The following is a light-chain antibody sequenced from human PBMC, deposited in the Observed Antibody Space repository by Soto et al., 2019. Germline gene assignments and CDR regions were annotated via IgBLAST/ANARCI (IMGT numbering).Light chain of an antibody. CDR1: QSISTH. J-gene: IGKJ1*01. CDR3: QQYYVWPPT. CDR2: SAS. Sequence: EIVVTQSPATLSVSPGESAALSCRASQSISTHLAWYQQRPGQSPRLLISSASSRVTGFSARFSGSGSGTEFTLTISSLQSEDFVVYHCQQYYVWPPTFGQGTKIEI. V-gene: IGKV3-15*01.